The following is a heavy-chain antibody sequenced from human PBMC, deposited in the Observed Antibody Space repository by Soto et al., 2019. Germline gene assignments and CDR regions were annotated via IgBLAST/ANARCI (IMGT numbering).Heavy chain of an antibody. J-gene: IGHJ4*02. V-gene: IGHV3-23*01. D-gene: IGHD2-2*01. CDR1: GFTFSSYA. CDR2: ISGSGGST. CDR3: AKGCSSTSCYSHGSRVRGARGTRGIGYYFDY. Sequence: GGSLRLSCAASGFTFSSYAMSWVRQAPGKGLEWVSAISGSGGSTYYADSVKGRFTISRDNSKNTLYLQMNSLRAEDTAVYYCAKGCSSTSCYSHGSRVRGARGTRGIGYYFDYWGQGTLVTVSS.